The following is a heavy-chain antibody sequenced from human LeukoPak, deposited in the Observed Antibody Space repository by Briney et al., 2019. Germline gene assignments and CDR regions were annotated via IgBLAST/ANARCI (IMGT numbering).Heavy chain of an antibody. J-gene: IGHJ4*02. CDR1: GFTFSSYA. D-gene: IGHD1-26*01. Sequence: PGGSLRLSCAASGFTFSSYAMSWVRQAPGKGLEWVSAIHSTGDTTFYAVSVKGRFTISRDNSKNTLYLQMNSLRAEDTAIYYCAKGVYSGTYYSDYWGQGTLVTVSS. V-gene: IGHV3-23*01. CDR2: IHSTGDTT. CDR3: AKGVYSGTYYSDY.